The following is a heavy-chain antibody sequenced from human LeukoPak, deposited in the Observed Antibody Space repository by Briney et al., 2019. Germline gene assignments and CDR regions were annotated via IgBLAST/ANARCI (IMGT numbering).Heavy chain of an antibody. D-gene: IGHD6-6*01. CDR1: GFTFSNYG. CDR3: AKMRRVLTAARPFYYSYYMDV. J-gene: IGHJ6*03. Sequence: PGRSLRLSCAASGFTFSNYGMHWVRQAPGKGLKWVAVISDDESSKSYGDSVKGRFTISRDNSKNTLYLQMNSLRPEDTAVYYCAKMRRVLTAARPFYYSYYMDVWGKGTTVTVSS. V-gene: IGHV3-30*18. CDR2: ISDDESSK.